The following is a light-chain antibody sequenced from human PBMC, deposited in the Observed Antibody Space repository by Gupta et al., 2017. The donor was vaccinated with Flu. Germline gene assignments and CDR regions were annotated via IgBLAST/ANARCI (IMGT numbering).Light chain of an antibody. Sequence: SDLTQDPAVSVALGQTVTITCQGDSLRSYYASWYQQKPGQAPVLVIYGKNNRPSGIPDRFSGSSSGNTASLTITGAQAEDEADYYCNSRDSSGNHVVFGGGTKLTVL. CDR1: SLRSYY. J-gene: IGLJ2*01. CDR2: GKN. V-gene: IGLV3-19*01. CDR3: NSRDSSGNHVV.